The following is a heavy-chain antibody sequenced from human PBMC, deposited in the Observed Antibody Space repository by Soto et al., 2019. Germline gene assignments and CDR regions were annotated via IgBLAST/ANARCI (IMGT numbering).Heavy chain of an antibody. CDR1: GFTFNSYA. V-gene: IGHV3-23*01. Sequence: EVQLLESGGGLVQPGGSLRLSCAASGFTFNSYAVTWVRQAPGKGLEWVSTISGSGGSTNYADSVKGRFTISRDNSKNTLYLQMISLRAEATAVYYCAKSPEGHSFDYWGQGTLVTVSS. J-gene: IGHJ4*02. CDR2: ISGSGGST. CDR3: AKSPEGHSFDY.